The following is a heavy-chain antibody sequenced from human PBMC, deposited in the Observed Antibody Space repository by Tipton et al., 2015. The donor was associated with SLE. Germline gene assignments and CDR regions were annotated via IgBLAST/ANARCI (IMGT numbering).Heavy chain of an antibody. CDR3: ARAGDAPRRGAFDI. Sequence: TLSLTCTVSGGSISSYYWSWIRQPPGKGLEWIGYIYYSGSTNYNPSLKSRVTISVDTSKNQFSLKLSSVTAADTAVYYCARAGDAPRRGAFDIWGQGTMVTVSS. CDR1: GGSISSYY. D-gene: IGHD5-24*01. CDR2: IYYSGST. J-gene: IGHJ3*02. V-gene: IGHV4-59*01.